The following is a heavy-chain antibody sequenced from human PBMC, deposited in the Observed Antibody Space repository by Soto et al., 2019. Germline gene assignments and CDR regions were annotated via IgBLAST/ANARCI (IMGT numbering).Heavy chain of an antibody. V-gene: IGHV1-69*06. CDR3: ATENGGNPGGHAFEI. CDR1: GGTFSTYA. D-gene: IGHD2-15*01. Sequence: QVQLVQSGAEVKKPGSSVRVSCQSSGGTFSTYANSWVRQAPGQGLEWMGGIVPMFGTTTYAQNFQGRVTITAAISTTTAYMEMSGLRSEDTAVYYCATENGGNPGGHAFEIWGQGTMVTVSS. CDR2: IVPMFGTT. J-gene: IGHJ3*02.